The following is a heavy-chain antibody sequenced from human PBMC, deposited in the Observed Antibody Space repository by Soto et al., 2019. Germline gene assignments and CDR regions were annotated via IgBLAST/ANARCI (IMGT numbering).Heavy chain of an antibody. CDR2: IYYSGST. CDR3: ARGAHQYYDSSGSII. Sequence: SETLSLTCTVSGGSISSGDYYWSWIRQPPGKGLEWIGYIYYSGSTYYNPSLKSRVTISVDTSKNQFSLKLSSVTAADTAVYYCARGAHQYYDSSGSIIWGQGTLVTVSS. CDR1: GGSISSGDYY. D-gene: IGHD3-22*01. J-gene: IGHJ4*02. V-gene: IGHV4-30-4*01.